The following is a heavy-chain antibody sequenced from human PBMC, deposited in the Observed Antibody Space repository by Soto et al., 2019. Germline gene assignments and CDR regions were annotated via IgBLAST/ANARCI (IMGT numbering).Heavy chain of an antibody. J-gene: IGHJ4*01. CDR3: ARVHVMVVAGSTFDY. V-gene: IGHV4-38-2*02. CDR2: IYHGGTT. CDR1: GYSIGDPSY. D-gene: IGHD2-21*02. Sequence: PSETLSLTCTVSGYSIGDPSYWAWLRQAPGKGPEWIASIYHGGTTFYNPSLKSRISISVDTSNNQFSLKLRSVTAEDTAVYYCARVHVMVVAGSTFDYWGHGSLVTVSS.